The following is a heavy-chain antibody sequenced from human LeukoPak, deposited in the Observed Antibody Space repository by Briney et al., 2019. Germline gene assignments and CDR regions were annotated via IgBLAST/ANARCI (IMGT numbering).Heavy chain of an antibody. V-gene: IGHV3-30*02. Sequence: GGSLRLSCKASGFTFSTYGFHWVRQAPGKGLEWMAFIRKDAGKTYYADSVKGRFSISRDISKNTPYLQMNSLRAEDTAVYYCARVRLGEISGWYIFDDWGQGTLVTVSS. CDR1: GFTFSTYG. CDR3: ARVRLGEISGWYIFDD. D-gene: IGHD6-19*01. J-gene: IGHJ4*02. CDR2: IRKDAGKT.